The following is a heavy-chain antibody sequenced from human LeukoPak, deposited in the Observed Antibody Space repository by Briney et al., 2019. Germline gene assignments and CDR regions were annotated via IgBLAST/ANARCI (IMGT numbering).Heavy chain of an antibody. CDR1: GFTFSTYW. CDR2: INPDGSET. Sequence: GGSLRLSCAASGFTFSTYWMSWVRQAPGKGLEWVANINPDGSETYYVDSVKGRFTISRDNAKNSLSLQMYSLRAEDTAVYYCARDSGRFDVFDIWGQGTMVTVSS. V-gene: IGHV3-7*05. J-gene: IGHJ3*02. D-gene: IGHD3-10*01. CDR3: ARDSGRFDVFDI.